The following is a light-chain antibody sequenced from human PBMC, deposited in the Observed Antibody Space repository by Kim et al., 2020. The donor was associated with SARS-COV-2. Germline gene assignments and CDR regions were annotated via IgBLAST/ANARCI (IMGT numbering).Light chain of an antibody. J-gene: IGKJ3*01. Sequence: ATINCKSSQSALSTSNNKNYLAWYQQKSGQPPKLLINWASTRESGVPDRFSGSGSGTDFTLTISSLQAEDVAVYYCQQYLTPPFAFGPGTKVDIK. CDR2: WAS. V-gene: IGKV4-1*01. CDR3: QQYLTPPFA. CDR1: QSALSTSNNKNY.